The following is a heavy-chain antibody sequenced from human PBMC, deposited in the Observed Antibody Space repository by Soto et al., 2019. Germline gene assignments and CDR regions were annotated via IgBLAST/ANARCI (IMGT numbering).Heavy chain of an antibody. D-gene: IGHD3-22*01. Sequence: GGSLRLSCAASGFTFSSYSMNWVRQAPGKGLEWVSSISSSSSYIYYADSVKGRFTISRDNAKNSLYLQMNSLRAEDTAVYYCARATYYYDSSGLPGVWGQGTKVTVSS. V-gene: IGHV3-21*01. CDR3: ARATYYYDSSGLPGV. CDR2: ISSSSSYI. CDR1: GFTFSSYS. J-gene: IGHJ6*02.